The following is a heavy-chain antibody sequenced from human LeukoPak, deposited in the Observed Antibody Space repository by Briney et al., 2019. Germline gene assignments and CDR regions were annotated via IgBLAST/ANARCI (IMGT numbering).Heavy chain of an antibody. D-gene: IGHD3-10*01. CDR2: MNPNSGNT. J-gene: IGHJ4*02. CDR3: ARARRGGSGSLYYFDY. V-gene: IGHV1-8*03. Sequence: GASVKVSCKASGYTFTSYDINWVRQATGQGLEWMGWMNPNSGNTGYAQKFQGGVTITRNTSISTAYMELSSLRSEDTAVYYCARARRGGSGSLYYFDYWGQGTLVTVSS. CDR1: GYTFTSYD.